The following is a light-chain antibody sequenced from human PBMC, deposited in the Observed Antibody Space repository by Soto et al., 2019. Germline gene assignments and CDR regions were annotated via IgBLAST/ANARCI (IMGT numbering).Light chain of an antibody. V-gene: IGKV2-30*01. J-gene: IGKJ4*01. CDR3: MQGTLWPLT. CDR1: ESLLFFNGITD. CDR2: EVS. Sequence: VVLTQSPLSLPVTVGQPATVSCRSSESLLFFNGITDLTWFHQRPGQPPRRLISEVSNRDSGVPDTFSGSGSGTDFTLEISSVEAEDVGLFYCMQGTLWPLTFGGGTRVEIK.